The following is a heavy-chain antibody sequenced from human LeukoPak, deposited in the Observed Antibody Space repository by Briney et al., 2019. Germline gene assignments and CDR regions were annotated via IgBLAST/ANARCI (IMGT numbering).Heavy chain of an antibody. D-gene: IGHD3-10*01. CDR1: GYTFTAYY. CDR3: ARGIGSGSYGRFDP. J-gene: IGHJ5*02. V-gene: IGHV1-2*02. CDR2: INPNSGGT. Sequence: ASVKVSCKASGYTFTAYYMHWVRQAPGQGLEWMGWINPNSGGTNYAQTFQGRVTMTRGPSISTSYMELSRLTSDDTAVYYCARGIGSGSYGRFDPWGQGTLVTVSS.